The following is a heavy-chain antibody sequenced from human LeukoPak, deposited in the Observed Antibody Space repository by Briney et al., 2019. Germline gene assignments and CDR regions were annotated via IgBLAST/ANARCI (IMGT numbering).Heavy chain of an antibody. D-gene: IGHD6-19*01. CDR1: GGSISSLNYH. J-gene: IGHJ5*02. CDR2: IYTSGST. CDR3: ARDPGGSGPAS. Sequence: PSQTLSLTCTVSGGSISSLNYHWTWIRPPAGQGLELIGRIYTSGSTNYSPSFRSRVTISIDTSKNQFSLKRSSVTAADAAVYYCARDPGGSGPASWGPGTLVTVSS. V-gene: IGHV4-61*02.